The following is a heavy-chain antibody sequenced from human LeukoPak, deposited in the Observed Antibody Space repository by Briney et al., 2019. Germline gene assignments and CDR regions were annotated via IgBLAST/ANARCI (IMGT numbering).Heavy chain of an antibody. CDR2: ISSSSSYI. Sequence: GGSLRLSCAASGFTFSSYSMNWVRQAPGKGLEWVPSISSSSSYIYYADSVKGRFTISRDNAKNSLYLQMNSLRAEDTAVYYCVTRSGYYYGMDVWGQGTTVTVSS. J-gene: IGHJ6*02. V-gene: IGHV3-21*01. D-gene: IGHD3-10*01. CDR1: GFTFSSYS. CDR3: VTRSGYYYGMDV.